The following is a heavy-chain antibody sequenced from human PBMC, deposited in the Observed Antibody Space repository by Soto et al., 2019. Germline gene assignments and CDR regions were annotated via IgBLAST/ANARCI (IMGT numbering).Heavy chain of an antibody. D-gene: IGHD2-2*01. V-gene: IGHV4-59*01. CDR3: ARMKEGRQLFHY. J-gene: IGHJ4*02. CDR1: GGSISSYY. Sequence: SETLSLTCIVSGGSISSYYWSWIRQPPGKGLEWIAYIYYSGSTSYNPSLKSRVTISVDMSKNRFSLKLSSVTAADTAVYYCARMKEGRQLFHYWGQGTLVTVSS. CDR2: IYYSGST.